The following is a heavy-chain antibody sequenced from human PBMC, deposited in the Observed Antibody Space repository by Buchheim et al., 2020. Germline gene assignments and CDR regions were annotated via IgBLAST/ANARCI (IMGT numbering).Heavy chain of an antibody. J-gene: IGHJ4*02. CDR1: GDFVSNGNW. Sequence: QVQLQESGPGLVKPSGTLSLTCAVSGDFVSNGNWWNWVRQPPGKGLEWIGEIDHSGFTKYNPSLKSRVTIELDKPKNQFSLKLTSVTAADTAVYYCARDSGYRSEYWGQGTL. D-gene: IGHD5-18*01. CDR3: ARDSGYRSEY. V-gene: IGHV4-4*02. CDR2: IDHSGFT.